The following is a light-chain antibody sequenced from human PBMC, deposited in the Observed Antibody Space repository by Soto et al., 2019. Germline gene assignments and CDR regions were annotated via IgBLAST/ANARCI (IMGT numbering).Light chain of an antibody. CDR3: QQNYSTPLT. J-gene: IGKJ4*01. CDR1: QYISIR. CDR2: SAS. Sequence: DIEMTQSPSSLSASVGDRVSITCQISQYISIRLNWYQQKPGKAPKLLIYSASTLQSGVPSRFSGSRSETDFTLTISSLQPEDSATYYCQQNYSTPLTFGGGTKVEIK. V-gene: IGKV1-39*01.